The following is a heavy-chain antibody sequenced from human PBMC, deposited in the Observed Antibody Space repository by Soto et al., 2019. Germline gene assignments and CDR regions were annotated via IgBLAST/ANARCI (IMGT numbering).Heavy chain of an antibody. CDR2: IKQDGSEK. CDR3: AREGDSDYDILTGYYRRGSRKRDYYYYYIDV. Sequence: SGGSLRLSCAASGFTFSSYWMSWVRQAPGKGLEWVANIKQDGSEKYYVDSVKGRFTISRDNAKNSLYLQMNSLRAEDTAVYYCAREGDSDYDILTGYYRRGSRKRDYYYYYIDVRAKRTTVTVSS. V-gene: IGHV3-7*01. D-gene: IGHD3-9*01. CDR1: GFTFSSYW. J-gene: IGHJ6*03.